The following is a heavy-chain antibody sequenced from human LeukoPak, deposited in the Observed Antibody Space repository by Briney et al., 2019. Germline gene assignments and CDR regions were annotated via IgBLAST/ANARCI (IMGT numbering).Heavy chain of an antibody. V-gene: IGHV3-30-3*01. CDR3: ARRWGSGLDY. CDR2: ISYDGSNK. CDR1: GFTFSSYA. J-gene: IGHJ4*02. Sequence: PGGSLRLSCAASGFTFSSYAMHWVRQAPGKGLEWVAVISYDGSNKFYADSVKGRFTISGDNSKNTLYLQMNSLRAEDTAVYYCARRWGSGLDYWGQGTLVTVSS. D-gene: IGHD6-19*01.